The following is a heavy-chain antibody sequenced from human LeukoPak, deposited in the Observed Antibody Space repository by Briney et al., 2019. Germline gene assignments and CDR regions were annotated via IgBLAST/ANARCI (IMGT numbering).Heavy chain of an antibody. CDR3: ARAGLQLWPPSAFDI. CDR1: GGTFSSYA. CDR2: IIPIFGTA. V-gene: IGHV1-69*13. Sequence: GASVKVSCKASGGTFSSYAISWVRQAPGQGLEWMGGIIPIFGTANYAQKFQGRVTITADESTSTAYMELSSLRSEDTAVYYCARAGLQLWPPSAFDIWGQGTMVTVSS. D-gene: IGHD5-18*01. J-gene: IGHJ3*02.